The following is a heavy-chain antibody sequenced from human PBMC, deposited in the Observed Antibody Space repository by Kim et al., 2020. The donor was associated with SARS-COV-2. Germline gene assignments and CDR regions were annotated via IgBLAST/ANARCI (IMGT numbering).Heavy chain of an antibody. V-gene: IGHV3-21*01. D-gene: IGHD3-10*01. CDR2: ISSSSSYI. CDR1: GFTFSSYS. Sequence: GGSLRLSCAASGFTFSSYSMNWVRQAPGKGLEWVSSISSSSSYIYYADSVKGRFTISRDNAKNSLYLRMNSLRAEDTAVYYCARGLWFGGTGHGRWGQGTLVTVSS. CDR3: ARGLWFGGTGHGR. J-gene: IGHJ4*02.